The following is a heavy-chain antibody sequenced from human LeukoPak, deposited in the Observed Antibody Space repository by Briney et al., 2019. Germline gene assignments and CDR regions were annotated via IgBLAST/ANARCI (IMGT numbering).Heavy chain of an antibody. Sequence: PGGSLRLSCAASGFMFRSYSMNWVRQAPEKGLEWVSSISSSSSYIFYADSVKGRFTISRDNAKKSLSLQMNSLRAEDTAVYYCARDRGEDYYGSGNYLRAFDIWGQGTMVTVSS. J-gene: IGHJ3*02. D-gene: IGHD3-10*01. V-gene: IGHV3-21*01. CDR3: ARDRGEDYYGSGNYLRAFDI. CDR2: ISSSSSYI. CDR1: GFMFRSYS.